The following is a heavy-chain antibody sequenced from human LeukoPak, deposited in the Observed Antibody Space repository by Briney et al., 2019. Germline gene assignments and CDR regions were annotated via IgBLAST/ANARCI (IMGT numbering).Heavy chain of an antibody. CDR2: IHKNAIT. V-gene: IGHV3-53*01. D-gene: IGHD3-10*01. CDR3: ARSLRVRGVPDYMDV. CDR1: GFTVTNKY. J-gene: IGHJ6*03. Sequence: GGSLRLSCAASGFTVTNKYMTWVRQAPGKGPQWVSVIHKNAITYYADTVKGRFTIPRDNSKNMVYLQMNSLRAEDTAVYYCARSLRVRGVPDYMDVWGKGTTVTISS.